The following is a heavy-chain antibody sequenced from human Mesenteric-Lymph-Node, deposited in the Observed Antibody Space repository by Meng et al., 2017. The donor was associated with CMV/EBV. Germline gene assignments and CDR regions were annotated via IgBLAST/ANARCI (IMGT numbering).Heavy chain of an antibody. V-gene: IGHV3-48*03. CDR2: ISSSGNNI. D-gene: IGHD3-3*01. CDR1: GFAFSDYE. Sequence: LKISCAASGFAFSDYEMNWVRQAPGKGLEWLSYISSSGNNIYYADSVKGRFTISRDNAKNSLYLQMNSLRAEDTAVYYCARDGAYDFWSGYSRDYYYYGMDVWGQGTTVTVSS. J-gene: IGHJ6*02. CDR3: ARDGAYDFWSGYSRDYYYYGMDV.